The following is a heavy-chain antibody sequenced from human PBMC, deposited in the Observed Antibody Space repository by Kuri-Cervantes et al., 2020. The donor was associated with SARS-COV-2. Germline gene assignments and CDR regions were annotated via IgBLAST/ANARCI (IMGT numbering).Heavy chain of an antibody. D-gene: IGHD1-26*01. CDR1: GFTFSSYS. J-gene: IGHJ4*02. CDR2: ISSSSSYI. Sequence: GESLKISCAASGFTFSSYSMNWVRQAPGKGLEWVSSISSSSSYIYYADSVKGRFTISRDNAKNSLYLQMNSLRAEDTAVYYCARAGSGSYFGDFDYWGQGTLVTVSS. CDR3: ARAGSGSYFGDFDY. V-gene: IGHV3-21*01.